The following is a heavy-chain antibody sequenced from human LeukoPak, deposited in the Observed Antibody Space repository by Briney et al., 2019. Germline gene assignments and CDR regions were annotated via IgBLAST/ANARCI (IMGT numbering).Heavy chain of an antibody. D-gene: IGHD2-2*01. Sequence: GGSLRLSCAASGFTFSSYGMHWVRQAPGKGLEWLAVIWYGGSNKYYADSVKGRFTISRDNSKNTLYLQMNSLRAEDTAVYYCARDYMRYCCSTSFSTLDYWGQGTLVTVSS. CDR1: GFTFSSYG. V-gene: IGHV3-33*01. CDR2: IWYGGSNK. CDR3: ARDYMRYCCSTSFSTLDY. J-gene: IGHJ4*02.